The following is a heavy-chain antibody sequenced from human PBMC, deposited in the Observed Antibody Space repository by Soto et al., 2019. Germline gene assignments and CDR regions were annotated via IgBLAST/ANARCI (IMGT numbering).Heavy chain of an antibody. CDR3: AGFAGYCSGGSCSHLDAFDI. D-gene: IGHD2-15*01. V-gene: IGHV1-69*13. Sequence: SVKVSCKASGGAFSSYAISWVRQAPGQGLEWMGGIIPIFGTANYAQKFQGRVTITADESTSTAYMELSSLRSEDTAVYYCAGFAGYCSGGSCSHLDAFDIWGQGTMVTVSS. CDR2: IIPIFGTA. J-gene: IGHJ3*02. CDR1: GGAFSSYA.